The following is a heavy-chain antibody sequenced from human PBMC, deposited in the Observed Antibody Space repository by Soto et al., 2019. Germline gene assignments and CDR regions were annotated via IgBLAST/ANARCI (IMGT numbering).Heavy chain of an antibody. V-gene: IGHV3-23*01. Sequence: EVQVLESGGGLVQPGGSLRLSCAATGFTFSDFAMSWVRQAPGKGLEWVARIYGGGNGPHYADSVKGRVTISRDNSKNTLYLQINSLRAEDTAVYYCAKMEGMDPWAYSFDYCGQGTRVTFSS. CDR3: AKMEGMDPWAYSFDY. J-gene: IGHJ4*02. CDR1: GFTFSDFA. D-gene: IGHD2-2*03. CDR2: IYGGGNGP.